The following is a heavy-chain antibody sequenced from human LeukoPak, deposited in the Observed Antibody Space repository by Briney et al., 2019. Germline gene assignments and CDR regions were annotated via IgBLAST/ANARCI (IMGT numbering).Heavy chain of an antibody. CDR1: GGSISNYY. CDR2: IYTSGSP. J-gene: IGHJ5*02. CDR3: ARTQENCSGGSCHWDNWFDP. V-gene: IGHV4-4*08. Sequence: SETLSLTCTVSGGSISNYYWSWIRQPAGKGLEWIGHIYTSGSPNYNPSLKSRVTISVDTSKNQFSLKLSSVTAADTAVYYCARTQENCSGGSCHWDNWFDPWGQGTLVTVSS. D-gene: IGHD2-15*01.